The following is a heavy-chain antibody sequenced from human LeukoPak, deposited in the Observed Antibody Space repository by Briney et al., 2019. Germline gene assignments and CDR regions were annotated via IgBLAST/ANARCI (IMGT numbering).Heavy chain of an antibody. CDR1: GFTFSDAW. CDR3: TSDLGWEPGRDY. Sequence: GGSLRLSCAASGFTFSDAWMTWVRQTPGKGLEWVGRIKSMTFGGTTDYAASVKGRFTISRDDSKNTLYLQMSSLKTEDTAVYYCTSDLGWEPGRDYWGQGTLVTVSS. CDR2: IKSMTFGGTT. J-gene: IGHJ4*02. V-gene: IGHV3-15*01. D-gene: IGHD4-23*01.